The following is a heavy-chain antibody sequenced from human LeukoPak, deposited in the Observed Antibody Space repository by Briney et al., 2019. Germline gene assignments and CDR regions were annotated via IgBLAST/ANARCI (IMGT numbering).Heavy chain of an antibody. D-gene: IGHD2-15*01. CDR2: IYHSGST. J-gene: IGHJ5*02. CDR1: GGSISSSSYY. V-gene: IGHV4-39*07. CDR3: VVVVAEGWFDP. Sequence: SETLSLTCTVSGGSISSSSYYWGWIRQPPGKGLEWIGSIYHSGSTYYNPSLKSRVTISVDTSKNQFSLKLSSVTAADTAVYYCVVVVAEGWFDPWGQGTLVTVSS.